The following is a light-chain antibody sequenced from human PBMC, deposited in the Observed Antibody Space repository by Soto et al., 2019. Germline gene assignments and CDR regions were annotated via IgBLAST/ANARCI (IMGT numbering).Light chain of an antibody. Sequence: DIQMTQSPSTLSGSVGDRVTITCRASQTISSWLAWYQQKPGKAPKLLIYKASTLKSGVPSRFSGSGSGTEFILTITSLQPDDLATYYCQQYSTYPRTFGLGTKVDIK. CDR2: KAS. J-gene: IGKJ1*01. CDR3: QQYSTYPRT. V-gene: IGKV1-5*03. CDR1: QTISSW.